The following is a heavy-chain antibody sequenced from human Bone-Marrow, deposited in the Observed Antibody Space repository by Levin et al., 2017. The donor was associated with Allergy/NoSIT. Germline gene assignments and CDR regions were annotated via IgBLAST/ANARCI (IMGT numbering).Heavy chain of an antibody. CDR1: GFPLSSYA. CDR3: VRGPYGGTDYFYYGLDV. V-gene: IGHV3-30-3*01. J-gene: IGHJ6*02. CDR2: TSFDGGEK. D-gene: IGHD3-10*01. Sequence: GESLKISCVASGFPLSSYAMDWVRQTPGKGLEWLAFTSFDGGEKYYTDSVKGRFTISRDNSENTLYLQLSSLKPEDTAVYYCVRGPYGGTDYFYYGLDVWGHGTTVIVS.